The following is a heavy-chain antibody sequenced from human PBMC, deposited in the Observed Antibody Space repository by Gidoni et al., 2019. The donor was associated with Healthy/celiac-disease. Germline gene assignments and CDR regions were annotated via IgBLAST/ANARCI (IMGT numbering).Heavy chain of an antibody. J-gene: IGHJ4*02. V-gene: IGHV4-4*02. Sequence: QVQLQESGPGLVKPSGTLSLTCAVSGGSIRSSNWWSWVRQPPGKGLEWIGEIYHSGSTNYNPSLKSRVTISVDKSKNQFSLKLSSVTAADTAVYYCARASKGPAAADGLAFDYWGQGTLVTVSS. CDR3: ARASKGPAAADGLAFDY. CDR2: IYHSGST. CDR1: GGSIRSSNW. D-gene: IGHD6-13*01.